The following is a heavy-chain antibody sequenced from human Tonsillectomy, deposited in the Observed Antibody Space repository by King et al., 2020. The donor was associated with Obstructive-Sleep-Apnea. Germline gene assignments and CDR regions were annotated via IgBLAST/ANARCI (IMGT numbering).Heavy chain of an antibody. D-gene: IGHD4-23*01. CDR1: GGSISSGDYF. CDR2: SFYSGST. Sequence: QLQESGPGLVKPLQTLSLTCSVSGGSISSGDYFCRWIRQPPGKGLEWIGYSFYSGSTFHNPSLQSRLIMSVDPSTTQFSLKLTSVTAADTAVYYCARRNYGSNPANYLYFDYWGQGTLVTVSS. J-gene: IGHJ4*02. V-gene: IGHV4-30-4*01. CDR3: ARRNYGSNPANYLYFDY.